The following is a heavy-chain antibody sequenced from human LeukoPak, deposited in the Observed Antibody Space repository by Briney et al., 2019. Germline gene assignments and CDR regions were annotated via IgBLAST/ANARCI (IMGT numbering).Heavy chain of an antibody. CDR1: GLTFSSYG. CDR3: AKDASSGYYSHFDY. CDR2: IRYDGSNK. D-gene: IGHD3-22*01. V-gene: IGHV3-30*02. Sequence: GGCVRLSCAASGLTFSSYGMHWVRQAPGKGLEWVGFIRYDGSNKYYADSVKGRFTISRDNSKNTLYLQMNSLRAEDTAVYYCAKDASSGYYSHFDYWGQGTLVTVSS. J-gene: IGHJ4*02.